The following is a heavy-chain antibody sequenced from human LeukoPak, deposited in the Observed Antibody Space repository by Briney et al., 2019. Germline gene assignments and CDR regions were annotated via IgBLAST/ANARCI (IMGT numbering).Heavy chain of an antibody. J-gene: IGHJ4*02. CDR3: ARVTYYYDSSGYFYYFDY. V-gene: IGHV4-59*08. CDR1: GGSVSSYY. D-gene: IGHD3-22*01. CDR2: IYYSGST. Sequence: SETLSLTCTVSGGSVSSYYWSWIRQPPGKGLEWIGYIYYSGSTNYNPSLKSRVTVSVDTSKNQFSLKLSSVTAADTAVYYCARVTYYYDSSGYFYYFDYWGQGTLVTVSS.